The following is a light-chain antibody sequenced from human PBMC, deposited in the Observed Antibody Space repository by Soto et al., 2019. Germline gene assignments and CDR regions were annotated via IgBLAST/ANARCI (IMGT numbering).Light chain of an antibody. CDR1: NIGSKS. J-gene: IGLJ2*01. CDR2: NDN. CDR3: QLLDTSRDLVV. Sequence: SYVLTQPPSGSVAPGQTATITCGADNIGSKSVHWYQQRPGQAPVLVVYNDNDRHSGIPERFSGSNSGNTATLTISRVDAEDEADYHCQLLDTSRDLVVFGGGTNVTVL. V-gene: IGLV3-21*02.